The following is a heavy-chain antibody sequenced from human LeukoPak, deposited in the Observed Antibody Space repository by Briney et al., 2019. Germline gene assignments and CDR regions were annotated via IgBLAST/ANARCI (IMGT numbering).Heavy chain of an antibody. CDR2: IGPSDSYT. Sequence: GESLKISCKGSGYSFTSYWISWVRQMPGKGLEWMGRIGPSDSYTNYSPSFQGHVTISADKSISTAYLQWSSLKASDTAMYYCARHSEPYGSGDDAFDIWGQGTMVTVSS. CDR1: GYSFTSYW. CDR3: ARHSEPYGSGDDAFDI. V-gene: IGHV5-10-1*01. D-gene: IGHD3-10*01. J-gene: IGHJ3*02.